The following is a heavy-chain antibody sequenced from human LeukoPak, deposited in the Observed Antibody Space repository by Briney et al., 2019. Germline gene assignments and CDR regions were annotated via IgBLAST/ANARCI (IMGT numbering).Heavy chain of an antibody. J-gene: IGHJ4*02. Sequence: RGESLKISCKGSGYSFTSYWIGWVRQLPGKGLEWMGIIYPGDSDTSYSPSFQGQVTISADKSISTAYLQWSSLKASDTAMYYCARVEMATIRGGPFDYWGQGTLVTVSS. CDR1: GYSFTSYW. CDR3: ARVEMATIRGGPFDY. CDR2: IYPGDSDT. V-gene: IGHV5-51*01. D-gene: IGHD5-24*01.